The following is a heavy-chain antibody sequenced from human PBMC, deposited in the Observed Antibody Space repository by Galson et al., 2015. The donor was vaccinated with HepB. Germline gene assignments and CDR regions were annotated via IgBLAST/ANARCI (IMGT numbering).Heavy chain of an antibody. CDR3: AANSSTPFIYYSYTMDV. D-gene: IGHD3-22*01. CDR1: GFNVRGSI. J-gene: IGHJ6*02. CDR2: IVFGDGDT. V-gene: IGHV1-58*01. Sequence: SVKVSCKASGFNVRGSIVQWVRQIPGHGLEWLGWIVFGDGDTKFAEKFNGRLSITRDTPKFTVFPDLTDLRPEDTALYYCAANSSTPFIYYSYTMDVWGRGTTVTVSS.